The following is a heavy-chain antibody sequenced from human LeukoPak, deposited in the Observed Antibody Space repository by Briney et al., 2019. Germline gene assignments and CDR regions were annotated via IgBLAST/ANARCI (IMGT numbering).Heavy chain of an antibody. V-gene: IGHV4-4*02. D-gene: IGHD3-22*01. J-gene: IGHJ4*02. CDR2: IFHSGGT. CDR1: GGSINSNNW. Sequence: SGTLSLTCAVSGGSINSNNWWSWVRQPPEEGLEWIGEIFHSGGTNHNPSLKSRVTISVDKPKNQFSLKLSSVTAADTAVYYCARVLSGSNFDYWGQGTLVTVSS. CDR3: ARVLSGSNFDY.